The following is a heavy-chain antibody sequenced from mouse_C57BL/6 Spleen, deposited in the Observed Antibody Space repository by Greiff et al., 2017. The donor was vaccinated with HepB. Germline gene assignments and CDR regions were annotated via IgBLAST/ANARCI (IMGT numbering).Heavy chain of an antibody. CDR1: GYTFTSYW. CDR2: LDPNSGGT. Sequence: VQLQQSGAELVKSGASVKLSCKASGYTFTSYWMHWVKQRPGRGRERIGRLDPNSGGTKYNEKFKSKATLTVDKPSSTAYMQLSSLTSEDAAVYYCARGAYYGSDDYWSQGTTHTVSA. J-gene: IGHJ2*01. D-gene: IGHD1-1*01. CDR3: ARGAYYGSDDY. V-gene: IGHV1-72*01.